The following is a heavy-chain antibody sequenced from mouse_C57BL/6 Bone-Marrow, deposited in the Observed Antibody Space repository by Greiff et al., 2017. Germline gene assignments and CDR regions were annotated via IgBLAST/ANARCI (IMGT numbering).Heavy chain of an antibody. J-gene: IGHJ3*01. D-gene: IGHD2-3*01. Sequence: QVQLKESGPGLVQPSQSLSITCTVSGFSLTRYGVHWVRQSPGKGLEWLGVIWRGGSTDYNAAFMSRLSITKDNSKSQVFFKMNSLQADDTAIYYCAKNYPFYDGYWSAWFAYWGQATLVTVSA. CDR3: AKNYPFYDGYWSAWFAY. V-gene: IGHV2-5*01. CDR1: GFSLTRYG. CDR2: IWRGGST.